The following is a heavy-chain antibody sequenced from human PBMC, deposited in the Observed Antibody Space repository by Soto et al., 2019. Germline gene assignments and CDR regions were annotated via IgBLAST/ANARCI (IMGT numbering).Heavy chain of an antibody. Sequence: QVQLQESGPGLVKPSETLSLTCTVSGDSVSRGDSYWSWIRQPPGKGLEWIGYICCSGRTEYNPSLRSRVIISVDTSKNQLSLKLSTVTAADTAVYYCARDLYGDYGDDYWGQGTLVTVSS. CDR2: ICCSGRT. CDR1: GDSVSRGDSY. D-gene: IGHD4-17*01. CDR3: ARDLYGDYGDDY. V-gene: IGHV4-61*08. J-gene: IGHJ4*02.